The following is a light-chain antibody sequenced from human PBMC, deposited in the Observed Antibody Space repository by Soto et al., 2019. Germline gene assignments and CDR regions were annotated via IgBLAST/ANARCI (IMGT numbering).Light chain of an antibody. V-gene: IGKV4-1*01. CDR1: QSVLYSSNNKNY. Sequence: DIVMTQSPESLAVSVGERATINCKSSQSVLYSSNNKNYLAWYQQKPGQPPKWLIFWASTRESGVPDRFSGSGSGTDFTLTISSLQAEDVAVYYCQQYYTTPLTFGGGTKVEIK. CDR3: QQYYTTPLT. CDR2: WAS. J-gene: IGKJ4*01.